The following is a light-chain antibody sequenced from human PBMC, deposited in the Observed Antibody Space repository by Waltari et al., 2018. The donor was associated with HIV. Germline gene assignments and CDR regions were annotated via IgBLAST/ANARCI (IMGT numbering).Light chain of an antibody. CDR1: TIGTKD. CDR3: QVWHYSVV. V-gene: IGLV3-9*01. Sequence: SYELTQPFSVSVALGQTVRITCGGSTIGTKDVHWYQQRPGQALLLVIFNERNRPSGIPERFSGSKSRNTATLTISGDQVGDEADYYCQVWHYSVVFGGGTKLTVL. CDR2: NER. J-gene: IGLJ3*02.